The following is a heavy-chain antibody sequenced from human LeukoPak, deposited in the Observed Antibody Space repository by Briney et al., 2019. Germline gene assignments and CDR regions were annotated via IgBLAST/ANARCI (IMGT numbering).Heavy chain of an antibody. V-gene: IGHV6-1*01. CDR3: ARGLYGYGSGSDYFDY. J-gene: IGHJ4*02. D-gene: IGHD3-10*01. CDR2: TYCWYKWYN. Sequence: SQTLSLTCAISGDSDPSYSAPWNWIHQSPSRALEWLGRTYCWYKWYNDYAGSVKSRLTLNPDTSKNQFSMQMNSVTPEDTAVYYCARGLYGYGSGSDYFDYWGQGTLVTVSS. CDR1: GDSDPSYSAP.